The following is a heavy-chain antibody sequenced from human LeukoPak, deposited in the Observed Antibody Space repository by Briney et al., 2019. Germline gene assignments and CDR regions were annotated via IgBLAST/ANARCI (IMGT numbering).Heavy chain of an antibody. CDR1: GGPISSGSNY. V-gene: IGHV4-61*02. Sequence: SETLSLTCIVSGGPISSGSNYYSWIRQSAGKGLEWIGRIYTTGSSDYNPSLKSRVTLSVDTSKNQFSLKLSSVTAADTAVYYCARGPPPDFDYWGRGTLVTVSS. J-gene: IGHJ4*02. CDR2: IYTTGSS. CDR3: ARGPPPDFDY.